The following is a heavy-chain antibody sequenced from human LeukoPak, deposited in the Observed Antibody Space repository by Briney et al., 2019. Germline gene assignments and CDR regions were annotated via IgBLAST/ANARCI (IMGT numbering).Heavy chain of an antibody. D-gene: IGHD2-2*02. V-gene: IGHV6-1*01. CDR2: TYYRSKWYN. CDR1: GDSVSSYAAA. J-gene: IGHJ4*02. Sequence: SQTLSLTCAISGDSVSSYAAAWTWIRHSPSRGLEWLGRTYYRSKWYNDYALSVKSRITINPDTSGNQFSLQLNSVTPEDTAVYYCARATYHFDNWGQGTLVTVSS. CDR3: ARATYHFDN.